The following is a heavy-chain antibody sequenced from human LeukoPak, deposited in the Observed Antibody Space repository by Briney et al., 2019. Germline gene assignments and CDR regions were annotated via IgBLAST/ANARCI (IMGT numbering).Heavy chain of an antibody. Sequence: GGSLRLSCAASGFTFSSYAMSWVRQAPGKGLEWVSAISGSGGSTYYADSVKGRFTISRDNSKNTLYLQMNSLRAEDTAVYYCAKNRRQQLGLYYFDYWGQGTLVTVSS. D-gene: IGHD6-13*01. CDR3: AKNRRQQLGLYYFDY. V-gene: IGHV3-23*01. CDR2: ISGSGGST. CDR1: GFTFSSYA. J-gene: IGHJ4*02.